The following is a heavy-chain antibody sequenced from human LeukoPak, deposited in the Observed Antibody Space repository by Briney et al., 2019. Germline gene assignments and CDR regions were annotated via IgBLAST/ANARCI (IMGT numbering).Heavy chain of an antibody. CDR3: ARLAKRNYDFWSGYPYWYFDL. J-gene: IGHJ2*01. V-gene: IGHV4-59*01. D-gene: IGHD3-3*01. Sequence: SETLSLTCTVSGGSISSYYWSWIRQPPGKGLEWIGYIYYSGSTNYNPSLKSRVTISVDTSKKQFSLKLSSVTAADTAVYYCARLAKRNYDFWSGYPYWYFDLWGRGTLVTVSS. CDR2: IYYSGST. CDR1: GGSISSYY.